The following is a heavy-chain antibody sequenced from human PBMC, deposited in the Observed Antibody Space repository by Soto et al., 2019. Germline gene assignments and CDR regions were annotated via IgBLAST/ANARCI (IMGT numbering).Heavy chain of an antibody. D-gene: IGHD6-19*01. Sequence: VASVKVSCKASGGTFSSYAISWVRQAPGQGLEWMGGIIPIFGTANYAQKFQGRVTITADESTSTAYMELSSLRSEDTAVYYCASYSGWYPSPYYFDYWGQGTLVTVSS. CDR2: IIPIFGTA. V-gene: IGHV1-69*13. J-gene: IGHJ4*02. CDR1: GGTFSSYA. CDR3: ASYSGWYPSPYYFDY.